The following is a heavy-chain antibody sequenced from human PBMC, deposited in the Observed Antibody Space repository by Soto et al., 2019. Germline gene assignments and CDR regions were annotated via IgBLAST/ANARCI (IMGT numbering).Heavy chain of an antibody. D-gene: IGHD1-1*01. V-gene: IGHV3-53*01. CDR1: GLTVSGKKY. Sequence: DVQLVESGGGLMQPGESLRLSCAASGLTVSGKKYVAWVRHAPGKGLAWVSALYDVDGSFYADSVKGRFNTSSDSSKTTVYLQMNGLRPDDTAVYYCATWHEREHAYDVWGQGTTVTVSS. CDR3: ATWHEREHAYDV. J-gene: IGHJ3*01. CDR2: LYDVDGS.